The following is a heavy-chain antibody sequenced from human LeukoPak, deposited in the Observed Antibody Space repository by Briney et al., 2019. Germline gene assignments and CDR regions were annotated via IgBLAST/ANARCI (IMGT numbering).Heavy chain of an antibody. CDR3: ARGQQWLAFDS. CDR1: GGSVSSYY. J-gene: IGHJ4*02. Sequence: PSETLSLTCSVSGGSVSSYYWSWFRQPPGKGLEWIGNIYSSVSTNNNPSLKSRVTISVDTSKNLFSLILTSVTAADTAVYYCARGQQWLAFDSWGQGTLVTVSS. V-gene: IGHV4-4*08. D-gene: IGHD6-19*01. CDR2: IYSSVST.